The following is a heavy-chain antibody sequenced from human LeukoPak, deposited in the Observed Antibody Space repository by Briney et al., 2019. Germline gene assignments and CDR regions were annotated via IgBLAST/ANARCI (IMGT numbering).Heavy chain of an antibody. CDR1: GFTFSSYG. J-gene: IGHJ6*02. CDR2: IWYDGSNK. Sequence: GGSLRLSCAASGFTFSSYGMHWVRQAPGKGLEWVAVIWYDGSNKYYADSVKGRFTISRDNSKNTLYLQMNSLRAEDTAVYYCARDPDSSVYSSDYYGMDVWGQGTTVTVSS. D-gene: IGHD6-19*01. CDR3: ARDPDSSVYSSDYYGMDV. V-gene: IGHV3-33*01.